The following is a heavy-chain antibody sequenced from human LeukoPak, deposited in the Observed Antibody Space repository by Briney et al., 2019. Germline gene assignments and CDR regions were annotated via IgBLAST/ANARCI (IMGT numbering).Heavy chain of an antibody. D-gene: IGHD5-18*01. J-gene: IGHJ4*02. CDR3: GRYSYGYGGL. Sequence: PSGTLSLTCGVSGGSISGTNWWSWVRQPPGQGLEWIGHIYYSGSTNYNPSLKSRVTISLDTSKHQFSLNLNSVTAADTAVYYCGRYSYGYGGLWGQGTLVTVSS. CDR2: IYYSGST. CDR1: GGSISGTNW. V-gene: IGHV4-4*02.